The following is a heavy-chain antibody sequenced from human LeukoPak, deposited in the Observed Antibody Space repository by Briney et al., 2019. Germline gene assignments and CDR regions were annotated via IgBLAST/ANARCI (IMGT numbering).Heavy chain of an antibody. CDR2: ITIGSTYK. J-gene: IGHJ4*02. V-gene: IGHV3-21*06. CDR3: ARGSLAELLLDH. D-gene: IGHD1-26*01. Sequence: WGSLRLSCAASGFTVSSNYMNWVRQAPGKGLEWVSSITIGSTYKEYADSVRGRFTISRDNDKNSLYLQMNSLRAEDTAVYYCARGSLAELLLDHWGQGSLVTVAS. CDR1: GFTVSSNY.